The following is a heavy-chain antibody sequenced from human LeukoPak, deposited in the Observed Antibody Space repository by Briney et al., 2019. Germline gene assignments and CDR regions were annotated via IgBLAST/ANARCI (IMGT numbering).Heavy chain of an antibody. Sequence: SETLSLTCAVYGGSFSGYYWSWIRQPPGKGLEWIGEINHSGSTNYNPSLKSRVTISVDTSKNQFSLKLSSVTAADAAVYYCASLRRYYYGSGSYRWGQGTLVTVSS. CDR3: ASLRRYYYGSGSYR. CDR1: GGSFSGYY. V-gene: IGHV4-34*01. J-gene: IGHJ4*02. D-gene: IGHD3-10*01. CDR2: INHSGST.